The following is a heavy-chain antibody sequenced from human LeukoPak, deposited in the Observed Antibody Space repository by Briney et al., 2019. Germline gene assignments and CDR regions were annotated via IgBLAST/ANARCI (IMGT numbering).Heavy chain of an antibody. J-gene: IGHJ4*02. V-gene: IGHV3-21*01. CDR2: ISSSSSYI. D-gene: IGHD3-10*01. CDR1: GFTFSSYS. Sequence: GGPLRLSCAASGFTFSSYSMDWVRQAPGKGLEWVSSISSSSSYIYYADSVKGRFTISRDNAKNSLYLQMNSLRAEDTAVYYCARANGSGKRPYFDYWGQGTLVTVSS. CDR3: ARANGSGKRPYFDY.